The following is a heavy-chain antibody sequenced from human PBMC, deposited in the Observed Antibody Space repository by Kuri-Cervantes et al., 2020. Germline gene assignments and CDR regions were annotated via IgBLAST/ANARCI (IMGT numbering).Heavy chain of an antibody. CDR3: ALRGTRGPRGYMDV. Sequence: LSLTCVSSGFTFSSYEINWVRQAPGKGLEWISYIDNSGSTTFYSDSVKGRFTISRDNAKNSVFLQMNSLRAEDTAVYYCALRGTRGPRGYMDVWGKGTTVTVSS. J-gene: IGHJ6*03. CDR1: GFTFSSYE. D-gene: IGHD1-14*01. CDR2: IDNSGSTT. V-gene: IGHV3-48*03.